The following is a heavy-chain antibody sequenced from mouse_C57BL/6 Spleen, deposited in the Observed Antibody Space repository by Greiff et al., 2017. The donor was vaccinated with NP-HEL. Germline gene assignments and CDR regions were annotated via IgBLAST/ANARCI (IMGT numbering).Heavy chain of an antibody. D-gene: IGHD1-1*01. CDR3: AREDGSSPWFAY. J-gene: IGHJ3*01. CDR2: IYPGSGNT. CDR1: GYTFTDYY. V-gene: IGHV1-76*01. Sequence: QVQLQQSGAELVRPGASVKLSCKASGYTFTDYYINWVKQRPGQGLEWIARIYPGSGNTYYNEKFKGKATLTAEKSSSTAYMQLSSLTSEDSAVYVCAREDGSSPWFAYWGQGTLVTVSA.